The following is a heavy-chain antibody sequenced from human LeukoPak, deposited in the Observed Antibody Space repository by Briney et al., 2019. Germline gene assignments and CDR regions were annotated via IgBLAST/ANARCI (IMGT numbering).Heavy chain of an antibody. V-gene: IGHV3-48*04. D-gene: IGHD1-26*01. Sequence: PGGSLRLSCVASGFTFSSVNMNWVRQAPGRGLEWISYISRDGGTTYHADSVKGRFTTSRDNAKNSLYLQMNSLRAEDTAVYYCARKDPSGSYSNYWGQGTLVTVSS. J-gene: IGHJ4*02. CDR1: GFTFSSVN. CDR2: ISRDGGTT. CDR3: ARKDPSGSYSNY.